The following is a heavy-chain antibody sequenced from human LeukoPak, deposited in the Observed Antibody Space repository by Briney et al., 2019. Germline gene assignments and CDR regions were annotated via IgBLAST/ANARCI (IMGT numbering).Heavy chain of an antibody. CDR2: IYSGGST. CDR1: GFTFDDYG. CDR3: ARDRVVRGFNWFDP. V-gene: IGHV3-53*01. D-gene: IGHD3-10*01. Sequence: PGGSLRLSCAASGFTFDDYGMTWVRQAPGKGLEWVSVIYSGGSTYYADSVKGRFTISRDNSKNTLYLQMNSLRAEDTAVYYCARDRVVRGFNWFDPWGQGTLVTVSS. J-gene: IGHJ5*02.